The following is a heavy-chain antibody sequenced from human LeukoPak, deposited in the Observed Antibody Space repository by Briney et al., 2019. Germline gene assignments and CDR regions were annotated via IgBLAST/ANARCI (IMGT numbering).Heavy chain of an antibody. CDR2: IIPIFGTA. J-gene: IGHJ6*03. D-gene: IGHD6-19*01. CDR3: ARAAQSGNSGWTPQDYYYYMDV. V-gene: IGHV1-69*13. CDR1: GGTFSSYA. Sequence: SVKVSCKASGGTFSSYAISWVRQAPGQGLEWMGGIIPIFGTANYAQKFQGRVTITADESTSTAYMELSSLRSEDTAVYYCARAAQSGNSGWTPQDYYYYMDVWGKGTTVTVSS.